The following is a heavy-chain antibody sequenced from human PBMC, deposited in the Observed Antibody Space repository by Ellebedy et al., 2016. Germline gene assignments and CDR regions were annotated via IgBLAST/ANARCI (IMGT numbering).Heavy chain of an antibody. J-gene: IGHJ5*02. CDR2: ISSSSSYI. D-gene: IGHD6-13*01. V-gene: IGHV3-21*04. Sequence: GESLKISCAASGFTFSSYSMNWVRQAPGKGLEWVSSISSSSSYIYYADSVKGRFTISRDNSKNTLYLQMNSLRAEDTAVYYCAKDLGSSSSNWFDPWGQGTLVTVSS. CDR1: GFTFSSYS. CDR3: AKDLGSSSSNWFDP.